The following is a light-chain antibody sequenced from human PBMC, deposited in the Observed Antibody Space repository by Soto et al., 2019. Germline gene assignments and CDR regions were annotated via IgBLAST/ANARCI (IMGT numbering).Light chain of an antibody. CDR2: DAS. CDR3: QQRSNWPPIT. J-gene: IGKJ5*01. Sequence: EVVLTQSPATLSVSPGERAPLSCRASQSVSSYLAWYPQKPGQAPRLLIYDASNRATGIPARFSGSGSGTDFTLTISSLEPEDFAVYYCQQRSNWPPITFGQGTRLEIK. V-gene: IGKV3-11*01. CDR1: QSVSSY.